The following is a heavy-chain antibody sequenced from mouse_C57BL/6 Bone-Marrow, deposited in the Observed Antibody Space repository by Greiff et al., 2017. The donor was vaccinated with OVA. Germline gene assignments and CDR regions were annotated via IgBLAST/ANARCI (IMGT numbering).Heavy chain of an antibody. D-gene: IGHD2-1*01. J-gene: IGHJ3*01. V-gene: IGHV1-15*01. CDR2: IDPETGGT. Sequence: VKLQQSGAELVRPGASVTLSCKASGYTFTDYEMHWVKQTPVHGLEWIGAIDPETGGTAYNQKFKGKAILTADKPSSTAYMELRNLTSEDSAVYYCTRSYGTPFAYWGQGTLVTVSA. CDR3: TRSYGTPFAY. CDR1: GYTFTDYE.